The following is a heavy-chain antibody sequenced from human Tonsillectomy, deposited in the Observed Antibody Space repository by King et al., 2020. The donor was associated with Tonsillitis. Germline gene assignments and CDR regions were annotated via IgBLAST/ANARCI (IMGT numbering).Heavy chain of an antibody. D-gene: IGHD1-26*01. CDR3: AREGRYSGSYSREDYYYGMDV. Sequence: VQLVESGAEVKKPGASVKVSCKASGYTFTGYYMHWVRQAPGQGLEWMGWINPNSGGTNYAQKFQGRVTMTRDTSISTAYMELSRLRSDDTAMYYCAREGRYSGSYSREDYYYGMDVWGQGTTVTVSS. CDR1: GYTFTGYY. CDR2: INPNSGGT. V-gene: IGHV1-2*02. J-gene: IGHJ6*02.